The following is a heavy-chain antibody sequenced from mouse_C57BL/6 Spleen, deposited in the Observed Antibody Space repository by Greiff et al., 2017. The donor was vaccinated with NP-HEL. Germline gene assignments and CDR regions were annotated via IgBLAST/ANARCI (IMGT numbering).Heavy chain of an antibody. CDR2: IDPETGGT. CDR1: GYTFTDYE. J-gene: IGHJ4*01. CDR3: TPSLDGYYSAALDY. D-gene: IGHD2-3*01. V-gene: IGHV1-15*01. Sequence: QVQLQQSGAELVRPGASVTLSCKASGYTFTDYEMHWVKQTPVHGLEWIGAIDPETGGTAYNQKFKGKAILTADKSSSTAYMELRSLTSEDSAVYSGTPSLDGYYSAALDYWGQGTSVTVSS.